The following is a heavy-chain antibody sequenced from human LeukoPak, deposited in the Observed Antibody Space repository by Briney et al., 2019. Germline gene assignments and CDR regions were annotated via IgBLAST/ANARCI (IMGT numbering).Heavy chain of an antibody. V-gene: IGHV1-18*01. J-gene: IGHJ4*02. CDR3: ARYLCYGGACYGWDY. CDR2: ISAYNGNT. D-gene: IGHD2-21*02. CDR1: GYTFTSYG. Sequence: ASVKVSCKASGYTFTSYGISWVRQAPGQGLEWMGWISAYNGNTNYAQKLQGRVTMTTDTSTSTAYMELRSLRSDDTAVYFCARYLCYGGACYGWDYWGQGTLVTVSS.